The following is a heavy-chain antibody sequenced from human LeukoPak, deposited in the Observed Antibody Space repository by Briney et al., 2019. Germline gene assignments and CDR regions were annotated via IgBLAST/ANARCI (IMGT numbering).Heavy chain of an antibody. J-gene: IGHJ4*02. V-gene: IGHV1-18*01. CDR3: AKDGISSGWYVAVGNYFDY. Sequence: ASVKVSCKASGYTFTSYGICWVRQAPGQGLEWMGWISAYNGNTNYAQKLQGRVTMTTDTSTSTAYMELRSLRSDDTAVYYCAKDGISSGWYVAVGNYFDYWGQGTLVTVSS. CDR1: GYTFTSYG. D-gene: IGHD6-19*01. CDR2: ISAYNGNT.